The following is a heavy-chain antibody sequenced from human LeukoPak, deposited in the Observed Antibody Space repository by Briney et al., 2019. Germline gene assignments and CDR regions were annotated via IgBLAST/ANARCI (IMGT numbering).Heavy chain of an antibody. J-gene: IGHJ5*02. D-gene: IGHD6-19*01. Sequence: SETLSLTCTVSGGSISSGGYYWGWIRQPPGKGLEWIGSIYYSGSTYYNPSLKSRVAISVDTSKNQFSLKLTSVTAADAALYYCARQYSSGWPWFDPWGQGTLVTVSS. CDR2: IYYSGST. V-gene: IGHV4-39*01. CDR3: ARQYSSGWPWFDP. CDR1: GGSISSGGYY.